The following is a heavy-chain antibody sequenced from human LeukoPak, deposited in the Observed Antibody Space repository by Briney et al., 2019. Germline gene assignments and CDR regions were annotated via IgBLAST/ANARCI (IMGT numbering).Heavy chain of an antibody. Sequence: SETLSLTCAVDGGSFSGYYWSCIRHPPGKGLEWIGEINHSGSTNYNPSLKSRVTISVDTSKNQFSLKLSSVTAADTAVYYCARGQLHVWFDPWGQGTLVTVSS. D-gene: IGHD4-23*01. CDR2: INHSGST. V-gene: IGHV4-34*01. J-gene: IGHJ5*02. CDR3: ARGQLHVWFDP. CDR1: GGSFSGYY.